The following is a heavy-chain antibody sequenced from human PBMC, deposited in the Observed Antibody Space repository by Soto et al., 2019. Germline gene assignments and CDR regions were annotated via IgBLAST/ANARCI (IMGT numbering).Heavy chain of an antibody. J-gene: IGHJ4*01. Sequence: QVQLQESGPGLVKPSGTLSLTCAISGDSINSSNWWSWVRQPPGKGLEWIGEAYHDGNTNYNPSLKSRLTISLDKSKNQFSLKLTSVTAADTAIYYCVRRGTDFWTGSNTLDYWGHGTLVTVSS. CDR1: GDSINSSNW. CDR2: AYHDGNT. V-gene: IGHV4-4*02. CDR3: VRRGTDFWTGSNTLDY. D-gene: IGHD3-3*01.